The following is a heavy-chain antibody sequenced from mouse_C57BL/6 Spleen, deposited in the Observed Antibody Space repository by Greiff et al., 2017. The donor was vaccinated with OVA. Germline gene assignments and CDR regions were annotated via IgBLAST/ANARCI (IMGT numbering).Heavy chain of an antibody. CDR2: INPSNGGT. D-gene: IGHD3-2*02. Sequence: QVQLQQPGTELVKPGASVKLSCKASGYTFTSYWMHWVKQRPGQGLEWIGNINPSNGGTNYNEKFKSKATLTVDKSSSTAYMQLSSLTSEDSAVYYCARSTAQAPPSSAMDYWGQGTSVTVSS. CDR1: GYTFTSYW. V-gene: IGHV1-53*01. J-gene: IGHJ4*01. CDR3: ARSTAQAPPSSAMDY.